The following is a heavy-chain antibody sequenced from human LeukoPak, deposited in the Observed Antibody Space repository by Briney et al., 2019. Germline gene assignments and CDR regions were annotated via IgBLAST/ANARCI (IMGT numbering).Heavy chain of an antibody. CDR3: ARDRGSSGWYFPFDY. CDR1: GFTVSSNY. CDR2: IDSGGST. Sequence: PGGSLRLSCAASGFTVSSNYMSWVRQAPGKGLEWVSVIDSGGSTYYADSVKGRFTISRDNAKNSLYLQIISLRAEDTAVYYCARDRGSSGWYFPFDYWGQGSLVTVSS. D-gene: IGHD6-19*01. V-gene: IGHV3-53*01. J-gene: IGHJ4*02.